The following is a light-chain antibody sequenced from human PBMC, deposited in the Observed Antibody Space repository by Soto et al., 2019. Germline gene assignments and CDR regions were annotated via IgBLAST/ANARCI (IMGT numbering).Light chain of an antibody. CDR2: AAS. J-gene: IGKJ4*01. Sequence: GESVTITCRASQVISTSLSWYQVKPGKAPKLLIYAASTLESGVPSRFSGSGSGTEFTLTISSLQPEDFETYYCLQHNSSSLTFGGGTKVDIK. CDR1: QVISTS. V-gene: IGKV1-9*01. CDR3: LQHNSSSLT.